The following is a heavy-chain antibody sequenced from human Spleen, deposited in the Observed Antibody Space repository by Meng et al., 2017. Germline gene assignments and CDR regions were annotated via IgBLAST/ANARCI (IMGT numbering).Heavy chain of an antibody. CDR2: FSSGSGYI. CDR3: ARDDPRGMPDAFDI. D-gene: IGHD2-2*01. Sequence: GESLKISCAASGFTFSNSDMNWVRQAPGKGLEWVSSFSSGSGYIYYADSLKGRFTISRDNAKNSLYLQMNSLTAEDTAVYFCARDDPRGMPDAFDIWGQGTTVTVSS. J-gene: IGHJ3*02. V-gene: IGHV3-21*01. CDR1: GFTFSNSD.